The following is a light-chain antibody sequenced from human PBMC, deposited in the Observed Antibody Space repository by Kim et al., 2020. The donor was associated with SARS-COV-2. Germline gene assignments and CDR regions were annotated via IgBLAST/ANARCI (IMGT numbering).Light chain of an antibody. J-gene: IGLJ1*01. CDR3: NSRDSSGNHPDV. CDR2: GKN. V-gene: IGLV3-19*01. CDR1: SLRSYY. Sequence: SSELTQDPAVSVALGQTVRITCQGDSLRSYYASWYQQKPGQAPVLVIYGKNNRPSGIPDRFSGSSSGNTASLTITGAQAEDEADYYCNSRDSSGNHPDVFGTGTQLTVL.